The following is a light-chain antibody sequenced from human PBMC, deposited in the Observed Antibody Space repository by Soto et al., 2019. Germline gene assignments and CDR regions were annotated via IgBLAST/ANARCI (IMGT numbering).Light chain of an antibody. V-gene: IGLV2-8*01. CDR3: SSYAGSNTYV. CDR2: EVS. CDR1: SSDVGGYNY. Sequence: QSALTQPPSASGSPGQSVTISCTGTSSDVGGYNYVSWYQQHPGKAPKLMIYEVSKRPSGVPDRFSGSKSGNTASLTVSGLQAEDEAHYYCSSYAGSNTYVFGNGTKVTV. J-gene: IGLJ1*01.